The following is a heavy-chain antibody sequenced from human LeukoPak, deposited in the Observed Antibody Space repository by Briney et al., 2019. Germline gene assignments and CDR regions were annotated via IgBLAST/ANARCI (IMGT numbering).Heavy chain of an antibody. D-gene: IGHD5-24*01. J-gene: IGHJ5*02. CDR3: TRAGDGYNPARP. Sequence: GGSLRLXCTTSGFTCGDSAMSWFRRAPGKGLEWVGFIRSIPYGVTIEYAASVKGRFTISRDDSKSIAYPQMNSLKTEDTAVYYCTRAGDGYNPARPWGQGTLVTVSS. CDR2: IRSIPYGVTI. V-gene: IGHV3-49*03. CDR1: GFTCGDSA.